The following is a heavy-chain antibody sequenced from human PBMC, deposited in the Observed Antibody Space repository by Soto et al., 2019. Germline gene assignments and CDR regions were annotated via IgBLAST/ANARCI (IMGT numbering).Heavy chain of an antibody. CDR3: ARGKDGLTGLDY. CDR2: IYYSGST. CDR1: GGSISSGDYY. J-gene: IGHJ4*02. Sequence: SETLSLTCTVSGGSISSGDYYWSWIRQPPGKGLEWIGYIYYSGSTYYNPSLKSRVTISVDTSKNQFSLKLSSVTAADTAVYYCARGKDGLTGLDYWGQGTLVTVSS. D-gene: IGHD3-9*01. V-gene: IGHV4-30-4*01.